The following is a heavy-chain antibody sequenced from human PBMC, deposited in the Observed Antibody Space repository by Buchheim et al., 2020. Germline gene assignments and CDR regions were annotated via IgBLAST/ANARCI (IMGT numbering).Heavy chain of an antibody. D-gene: IGHD3-22*01. V-gene: IGHV3-49*04. CDR1: GFTFGDYA. CDR3: TTTYYYDSSGYY. J-gene: IGHJ4*02. Sequence: EVQLVESGGGLVQPGRSLRLSCTASGFTFGDYAMSWVRQAPGKGLEWVGFIRSKAYGGTTEYAASVKGRFTISRDDSKSIAYLQMNSLKTEDTAVYYCTTTYYYDSSGYYWGQGTL. CDR2: IRSKAYGGTT.